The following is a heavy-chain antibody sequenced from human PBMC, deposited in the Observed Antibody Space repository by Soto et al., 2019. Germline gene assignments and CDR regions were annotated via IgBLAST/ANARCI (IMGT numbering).Heavy chain of an antibody. J-gene: IGHJ6*02. CDR3: ARGEGWFRGVWNYYYYYGMDV. D-gene: IGHD6-19*01. V-gene: IGHV4-59*01. CDR2: IYYSGST. CDR1: GGSISSYY. Sequence: SETLSLTCTVSGGSISSYYWSWIRQPPGKELEWIGYIYYSGSTNYNPSLKSRVTISVDTSKNQFSLKLSSVTAADTAVYYCARGEGWFRGVWNYYYYYGMDVWGQGTTVTVSS.